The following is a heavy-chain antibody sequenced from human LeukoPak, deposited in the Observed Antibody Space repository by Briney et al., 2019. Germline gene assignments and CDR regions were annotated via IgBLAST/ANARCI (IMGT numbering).Heavy chain of an antibody. CDR2: ISSSGSTI. Sequence: PGGSLRLSCAASGFMFSDEYMSWIRQAPGKGLEWVSYISSSGSTIYYADSVKGRFTISRDNAKNSLYLQMNSLRAEDTAVYYCARDSEAVAGIRFAFYWGQGTLVTVSS. D-gene: IGHD6-19*01. J-gene: IGHJ4*02. CDR3: ARDSEAVAGIRFAFY. CDR1: GFMFSDEY. V-gene: IGHV3-11*04.